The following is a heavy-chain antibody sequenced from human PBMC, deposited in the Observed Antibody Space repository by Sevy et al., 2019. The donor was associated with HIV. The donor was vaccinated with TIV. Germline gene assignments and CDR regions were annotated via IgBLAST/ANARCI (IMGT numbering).Heavy chain of an antibody. V-gene: IGHV3-33*01. Sequence: GGSLRLSCAATGFTFSNYAMHWVRQAPGKGMEWVAIIWSDGAYQYHGDSVKGRFTISRDNSRNTLYLQMNNVRVEDTDVYYCAWGGYYYYNAAYYALDSWGQGTLVTVSS. J-gene: IGHJ4*02. CDR1: GFTFSNYA. D-gene: IGHD3-10*01. CDR3: AWGGYYYYNAAYYALDS. CDR2: IWSDGAYQ.